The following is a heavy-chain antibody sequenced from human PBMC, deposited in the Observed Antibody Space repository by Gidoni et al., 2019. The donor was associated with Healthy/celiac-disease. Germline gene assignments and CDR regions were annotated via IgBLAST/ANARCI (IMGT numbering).Heavy chain of an antibody. V-gene: IGHV3-23*01. CDR2: ISGGGGST. Sequence: EVQLLESGVGLVQPGGSLRLSCAASGFTFSSYDMSWVRQAPGKRLEWVSAISGGGGSTYYADSVKGRFTISRDKSKNTLYLQMNSLRAEDTAVYYCAKEAPYYYDSSGNFDYWGQGTLVTVSS. D-gene: IGHD3-22*01. CDR3: AKEAPYYYDSSGNFDY. J-gene: IGHJ4*02. CDR1: GFTFSSYD.